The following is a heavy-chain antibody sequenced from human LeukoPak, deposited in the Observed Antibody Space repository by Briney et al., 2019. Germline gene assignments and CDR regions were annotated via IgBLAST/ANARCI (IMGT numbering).Heavy chain of an antibody. V-gene: IGHV4-39*07. CDR1: GFSFSSSTYY. Sequence: AGTLSLTCAASGFSFSSSTYYWGWLRQPPGMGLVWVVSIYDSGSTYYNPALKSLVTISVDTSKNQFSLKLSSVTAADTAVYYCARPQVPRTIAAAFDYWGQGNLVTVSS. J-gene: IGHJ4*02. CDR2: IYDSGST. D-gene: IGHD6-13*01. CDR3: ARPQVPRTIAAAFDY.